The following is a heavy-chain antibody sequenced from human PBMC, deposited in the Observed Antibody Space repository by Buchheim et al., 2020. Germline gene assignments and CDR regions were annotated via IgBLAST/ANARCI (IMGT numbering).Heavy chain of an antibody. Sequence: QVQLQESGPGLVKPSQTLSLTCTVSVDSISSGGYYWSRIRQHPGKGLEWIGYFYYSESTYYNPSLKSRVTISVDTSLNQFSLKLSAVTAADTAVYYCAREPRTGTTRYMDVWGKGTT. J-gene: IGHJ6*03. CDR1: VDSISSGGYY. CDR2: FYYSEST. CDR3: AREPRTGTTRYMDV. D-gene: IGHD1-1*01. V-gene: IGHV4-31*03.